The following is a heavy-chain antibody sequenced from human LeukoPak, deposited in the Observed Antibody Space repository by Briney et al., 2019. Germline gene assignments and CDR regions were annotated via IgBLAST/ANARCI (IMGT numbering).Heavy chain of an antibody. Sequence: PGGSLRLSCAASGFTFSSYALNWVRQAPGTGLEWVSVMSCNGGSTYYADSVKGRFAISRDNSKNTLYLQMNSLRAEDAAVYYCARSLIRSTGWYDYWGQGTLVTVSS. V-gene: IGHV3-23*01. D-gene: IGHD6-19*01. CDR3: ARSLIRSTGWYDY. CDR2: MSCNGGST. CDR1: GFTFSSYA. J-gene: IGHJ4*02.